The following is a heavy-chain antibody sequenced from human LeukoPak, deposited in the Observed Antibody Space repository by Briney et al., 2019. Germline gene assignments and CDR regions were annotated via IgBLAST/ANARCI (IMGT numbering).Heavy chain of an antibody. V-gene: IGHV3-21*04. D-gene: IGHD2-21*01. CDR3: AKAPVTTCRGAYCYPFDY. J-gene: IGHJ4*02. Sequence: GGSLRLSCATSGFTFNNYNMNWVRQAPGRALEWVSSITSSGTYIFYADSVKGRFTISRDNAKNTLFLQMNRLRPEDAAVYYCAKAPVTTCRGAYCYPFDYWGQGTLVTVSS. CDR1: GFTFNNYN. CDR2: ITSSGTYI.